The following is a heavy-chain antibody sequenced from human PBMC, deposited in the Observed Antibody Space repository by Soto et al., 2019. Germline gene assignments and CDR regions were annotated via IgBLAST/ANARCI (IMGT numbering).Heavy chain of an antibody. CDR2: INPNSGGT. J-gene: IGHJ4*02. Sequence: ASVKGYCKASGYTFTGYYMHWVRQAPGQGLEWMGWINPNSGGTNYAQKFQGWVTMTRDTSISTAYMELSRLRSDDTAVYYCARDFCPITKIAERVYDWDCWGQGTL. CDR3: ARDFCPITKIAERVYDWDC. D-gene: IGHD3-22*01. CDR1: GYTFTGYY. V-gene: IGHV1-2*04.